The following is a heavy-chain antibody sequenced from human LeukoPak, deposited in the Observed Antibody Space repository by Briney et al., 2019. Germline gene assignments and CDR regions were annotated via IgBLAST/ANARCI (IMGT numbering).Heavy chain of an antibody. J-gene: IGHJ4*02. CDR1: GFTFSSYT. D-gene: IGHD6-19*01. CDR2: ITTSDGNT. CDR3: ARAEDSSGWSDY. Sequence: GGSLRLSCAASGFTFSSYTMSWVRQAPGKGLEWVSTITTSDGNTYYADSVKGRFTVSRDNSENSLYLQMNSLRAEDTAAYYCARAEDSSGWSDYWGQGTLVTVSS. V-gene: IGHV3-23*01.